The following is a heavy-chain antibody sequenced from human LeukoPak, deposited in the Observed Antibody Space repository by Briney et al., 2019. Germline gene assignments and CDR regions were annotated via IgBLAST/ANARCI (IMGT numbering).Heavy chain of an antibody. Sequence: ASVKVSCKASGYTSTSFGISWVRQAPGQGLEWMGWISAYNGNTNYAQKLQGRVTMTTDTSTSTAYMELRSLRSDDTAVYYCARARYSSSPPDYWGQGTLVTVSS. CDR3: ARARYSSSPPDY. D-gene: IGHD6-6*01. CDR2: ISAYNGNT. V-gene: IGHV1-18*01. J-gene: IGHJ4*02. CDR1: GYTSTSFG.